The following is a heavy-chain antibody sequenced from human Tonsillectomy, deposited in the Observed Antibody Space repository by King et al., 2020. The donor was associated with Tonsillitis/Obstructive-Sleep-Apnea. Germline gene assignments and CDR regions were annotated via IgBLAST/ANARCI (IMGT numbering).Heavy chain of an antibody. CDR1: GGSFSGDY. D-gene: IGHD6-6*01. V-gene: IGHV4-34*01. CDR2: TKHSGST. Sequence: VQLQQWGAGLLKPSETLSLPCAVYGGSFSGDYWSWIRQSPGKGLEWIGETKHSGSTNYNPSLKSRVTISVDTSKNQFSLKLSSVTAADPAVYYCARGGNSSSHHTTDYNYIDVWGTGTTVTVSS. CDR3: ARGGNSSSHHTTDYNYIDV. J-gene: IGHJ6*03.